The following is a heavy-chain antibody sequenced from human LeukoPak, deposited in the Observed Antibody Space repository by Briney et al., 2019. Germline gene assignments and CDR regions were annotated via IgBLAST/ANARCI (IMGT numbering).Heavy chain of an antibody. D-gene: IGHD4-17*01. J-gene: IGHJ6*03. CDR2: INTNTGNP. CDR3: ARESSTVSHYYYYYMDV. Sequence: ASVKVSCKASGYTFTSYAMNWVRQAPGQGLEWMGWINTNTGNPTYAQGFTGRFVFSLDTSVSTAYLQISSLKAEDTAVYYCARESSTVSHYYYYYMDVWGKGTTVTVSS. CDR1: GYTFTSYA. V-gene: IGHV7-4-1*02.